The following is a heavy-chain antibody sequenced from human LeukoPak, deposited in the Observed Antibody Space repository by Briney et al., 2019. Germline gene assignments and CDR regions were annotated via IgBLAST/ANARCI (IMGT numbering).Heavy chain of an antibody. CDR2: IYHSGST. Sequence: SGGSLRLSCAASGFTFSIYAMSWVRQVPGKGLEWIGEIYHSGSTYYNPSLKSRVTISVDKSKNHFSLMLNSVTAADTAVYYCAREIPLAGAASLDYWGQGTLVAVSS. V-gene: IGHV4-4*02. CDR1: GFTFSIYAM. CDR3: AREIPLAGAASLDY. D-gene: IGHD6-19*01. J-gene: IGHJ4*02.